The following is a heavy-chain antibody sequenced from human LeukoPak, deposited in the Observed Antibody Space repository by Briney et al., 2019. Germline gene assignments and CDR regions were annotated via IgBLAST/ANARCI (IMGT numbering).Heavy chain of an antibody. CDR3: ARDWRYCGGDCPPRPGY. CDR1: GYTFTSYG. J-gene: IGHJ4*02. CDR2: ISAYNGNT. Sequence: ASVKVSCKASGYTFTSYGISWVRLAPGQRLEWMGWISAYNGNTNYAQKLQGRVTMTTDTSTSTAYMELRSLRSDDTAVYYCARDWRYCGGDCPPRPGYWGQGTLVTVSS. D-gene: IGHD2-21*02. V-gene: IGHV1-18*01.